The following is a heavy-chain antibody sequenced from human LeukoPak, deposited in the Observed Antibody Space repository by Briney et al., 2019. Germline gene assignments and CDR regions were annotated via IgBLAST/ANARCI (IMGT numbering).Heavy chain of an antibody. V-gene: IGHV3-30*04. J-gene: IGHJ4*02. CDR2: ISYDGSNK. CDR3: ARGGRYSYGPFDY. D-gene: IGHD5-18*01. Sequence: GRSLRLSCAASGFTFSSYAMHWVRQAPGKGLEWVAVISYDGSNKYYADSVKGRFTISRDNSKNTLYLQMNSLRAEDTAVYYCARGGRYSYGPFDYWGQGTLVTVSS. CDR1: GFTFSSYA.